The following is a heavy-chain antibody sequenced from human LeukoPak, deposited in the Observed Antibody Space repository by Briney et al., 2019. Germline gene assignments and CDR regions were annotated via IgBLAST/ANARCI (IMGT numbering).Heavy chain of an antibody. J-gene: IGHJ4*02. CDR1: GFTFSTYS. D-gene: IGHD5-24*01. V-gene: IGHV3-21*05. CDR3: ASKRWQQSSFDY. Sequence: GGSLRLSCAASGFTFSTYSMNWVRQAPGKGLEWVSYISSGSSYIHYADSVKGRFTISRDNAKNSLFLQMNSLRAEDTAVYYCASKRWQQSSFDYWGQGTLVTVSS. CDR2: ISSGSSYI.